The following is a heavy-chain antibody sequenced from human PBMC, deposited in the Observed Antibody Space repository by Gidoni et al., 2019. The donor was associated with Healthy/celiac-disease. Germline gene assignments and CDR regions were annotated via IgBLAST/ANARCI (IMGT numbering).Heavy chain of an antibody. CDR3: TRQQQLVRSYYYYGMDV. CDR1: GFTFSGSA. V-gene: IGHV3-73*02. D-gene: IGHD6-13*01. J-gene: IGHJ6*02. CDR2: IRSKANSYAT. Sequence: EVQLVESGGGLVQPGGSLTLSCAASGFTFSGSAMHWVRQASGKGLEWVGRIRSKANSYATAYAASVKGRFTISRDDSKNTAYLQMNSLKTEDTAVYYCTRQQQLVRSYYYYGMDVWGQGTTVTVSS.